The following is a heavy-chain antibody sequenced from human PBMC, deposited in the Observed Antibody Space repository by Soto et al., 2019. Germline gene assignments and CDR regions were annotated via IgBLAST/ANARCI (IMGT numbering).Heavy chain of an antibody. Sequence: QLQLQESGSGLVKPSQTLSLTCAVSGGSISSGGYSWSWIRQPPGKGLEWIGYIYHSGSTYYNPSLKRRVTISVDRSKNQFSLKLSSVTAADTAVYYCARVGIAAAGTRYYYYGMDVWGQGTTVTVSS. CDR3: ARVGIAAAGTRYYYYGMDV. V-gene: IGHV4-30-2*01. CDR2: IYHSGST. CDR1: GGSISSGGYS. D-gene: IGHD6-13*01. J-gene: IGHJ6*02.